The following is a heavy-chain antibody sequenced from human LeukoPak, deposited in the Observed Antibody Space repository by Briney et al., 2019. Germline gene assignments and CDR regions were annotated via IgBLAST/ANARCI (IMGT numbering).Heavy chain of an antibody. CDR3: ARGSEYNYGSKFDC. D-gene: IGHD5-18*01. CDR1: GFTFSSYG. CDR2: IWYDGINK. J-gene: IGHJ4*02. V-gene: IGHV3-33*01. Sequence: GGSLRLSCAASGFTFSSYGMHWVRQAPGKGLEWVAVIWYDGINKFHADSVKGRFTISRDNSKNTVYLQMNSLRAEDTAVYYCARGSEYNYGSKFDCWGQGTLVTVSS.